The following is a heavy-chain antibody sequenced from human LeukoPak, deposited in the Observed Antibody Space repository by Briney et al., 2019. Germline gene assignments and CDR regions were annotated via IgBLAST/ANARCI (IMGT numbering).Heavy chain of an antibody. V-gene: IGHV3-23*01. D-gene: IGHD3-10*01. CDR1: GFTFSSYA. CDR3: TGNYYGSGSYADFDY. CDR2: ISGSGGST. Sequence: PGGSLRLSCAASGFTFSSYAMNWVRQAPGKGLEWVSTISGSGGSTNYADSVKGRFTISRDNSKNTAYLQMDSLKTEDTAVYYCTGNYYGSGSYADFDYWGQGTLVTVSS. J-gene: IGHJ4*02.